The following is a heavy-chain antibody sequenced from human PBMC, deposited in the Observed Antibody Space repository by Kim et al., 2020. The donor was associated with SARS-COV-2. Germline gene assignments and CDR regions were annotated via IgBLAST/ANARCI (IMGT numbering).Heavy chain of an antibody. D-gene: IGHD4-17*01. CDR2: IDLRGRTM. CDR1: VLTFCMYY. Sequence: GLSLRLSCAASVLTFCMYYFNWVFLSLFHVLDVGAYIDLRGRTMYYADSVKGRFTISRDIPKTSVYLQIDSLRAEDTAIYYCARDDYGGNSFVDALDFWGQGTMVTVSS. V-gene: IGHV3-48*03. J-gene: IGHJ3*01. CDR3: ARDDYGGNSFVDALDF.